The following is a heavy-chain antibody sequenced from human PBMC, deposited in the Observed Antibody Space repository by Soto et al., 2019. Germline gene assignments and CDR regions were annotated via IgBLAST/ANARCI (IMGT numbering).Heavy chain of an antibody. J-gene: IGHJ6*02. CDR1: GFSFNSYA. D-gene: IGHD3-10*01. Sequence: QVQLVESGGGVVQPGRSLRLSCAASGFSFNSYAMHWVRQAPGKGLEWVAVISYDEANKYYTDSVKGRFSISRDNSKDRLYLQMNSRSAEDTAVYYCARDLAQLPAATFYYGMDVWGQGTTVTVSS. CDR2: ISYDEANK. CDR3: ARDLAQLPAATFYYGMDV. V-gene: IGHV3-30-3*01.